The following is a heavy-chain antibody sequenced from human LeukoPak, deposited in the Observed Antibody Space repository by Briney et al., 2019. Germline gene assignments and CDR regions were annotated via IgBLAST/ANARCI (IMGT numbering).Heavy chain of an antibody. Sequence: GESLKISCKGAGYSFTSFWIGWVRQVPGKGLEWMGIVYPGDSDTTYSPSFQGQVTISSDKSINTAYLQWSSLKASDTAMYYCARQGTGNSYDSWGQGTLVTVSS. J-gene: IGHJ4*02. CDR3: ARQGTGNSYDS. D-gene: IGHD5-18*01. V-gene: IGHV5-51*01. CDR1: GYSFTSFW. CDR2: VYPGDSDT.